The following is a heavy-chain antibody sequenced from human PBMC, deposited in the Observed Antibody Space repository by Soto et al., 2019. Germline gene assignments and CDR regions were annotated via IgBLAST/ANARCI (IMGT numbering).Heavy chain of an antibody. D-gene: IGHD4-17*01. Sequence: VQLLESGGGLVQPGGSLRLACTASGFTFNHYAMSWVRQAPGKGLAWVSAVSGRGGSTKYADSVKGLFIISRDNSKSTLNLQMDSLRGEDTAVYYCEKDSTVTTSLYFYYYGFDVWGQGATVTVSS. CDR1: GFTFNHYA. J-gene: IGHJ6*01. V-gene: IGHV3-23*01. CDR2: VSGRGGST. CDR3: EKDSTVTTSLYFYYYGFDV.